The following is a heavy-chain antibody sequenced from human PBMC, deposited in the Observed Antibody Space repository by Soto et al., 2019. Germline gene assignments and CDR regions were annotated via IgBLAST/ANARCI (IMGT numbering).Heavy chain of an antibody. CDR3: VSQRTTVPTQAYFDY. CDR2: VYYRGRS. CDR1: GGSVTSSSYY. Sequence: SETLSLTCTVSGGSVTSSSYYWGWIRESAGKGLEWIGSVYYRGRSYSKSSVKSRVTISVDTSKNRFSLSLNSVTASDTAVYFCVSQRTTVPTQAYFDYWGPGALVTVS. J-gene: IGHJ4*02. D-gene: IGHD4-17*01. V-gene: IGHV4-39*01.